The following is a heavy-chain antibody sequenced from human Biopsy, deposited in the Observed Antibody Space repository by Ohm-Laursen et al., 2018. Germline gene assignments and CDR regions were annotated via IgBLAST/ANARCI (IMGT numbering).Heavy chain of an antibody. J-gene: IGHJ4*02. D-gene: IGHD2-15*01. Sequence: GTLSLTCAVFGKTFSDYQWSWIRQPPGKGLVWIGQINQAGTTNYNPSLKSRVSISADASKYEFSLRLTSVTAADTAVYLCGNEVHGRDYWGLGAQVTVSS. CDR2: INQAGTT. V-gene: IGHV4-34*08. CDR1: GKTFSDYQ. CDR3: GNEVHGRDY.